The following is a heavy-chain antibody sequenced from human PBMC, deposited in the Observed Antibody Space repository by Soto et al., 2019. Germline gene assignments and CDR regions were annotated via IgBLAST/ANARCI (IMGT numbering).Heavy chain of an antibody. CDR1: GATYSTSA. Sequence: SVKVSCKASGATYSTSAISWVVQSRLQWREGMGGINPILGTPDYAHKFQGRVTITADESTSTVYMELGSLRSEDTALYFCARGGVDVVATSAFDYWGQGTLVTVSS. D-gene: IGHD5-12*01. CDR2: INPILGTP. V-gene: IGHV1-69*13. CDR3: ARGGVDVVATSAFDY. J-gene: IGHJ4*02.